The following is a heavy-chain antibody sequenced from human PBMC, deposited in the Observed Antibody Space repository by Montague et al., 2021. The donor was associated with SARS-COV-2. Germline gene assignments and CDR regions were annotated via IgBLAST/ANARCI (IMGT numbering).Heavy chain of an antibody. J-gene: IGHJ4*02. CDR2: ISSSGATI. CDR1: GFDFFNFD. Sequence: SLRLSCAASGFDFFNFDMAWVRQAPGRGLEWISDISSSGATILYADSLKGRFTISRDNIQKSLYLQMNSLRAEDTAVYYSATNKYCTLHDCLHGRHYFDHWGQGTLVTVSS. D-gene: IGHD2-8*01. V-gene: IGHV3-48*03. CDR3: ATNKYCTLHDCLHGRHYFDH.